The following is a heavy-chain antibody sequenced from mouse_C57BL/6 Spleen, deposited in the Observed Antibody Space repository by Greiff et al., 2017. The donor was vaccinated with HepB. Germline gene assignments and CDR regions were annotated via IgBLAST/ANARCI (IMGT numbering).Heavy chain of an antibody. V-gene: IGHV3-6*01. Sequence: VQLQQSGPGLVKPSQSLSLTCSVTGYSITSGYYWNWIRQFPGNKLEWMGYISYDGSNNYNPSLKNRISITRDTSKNQFFLKLNSVTTEDTATYYCARDPRGAMDYWGQGTSVTVSS. CDR2: ISYDGSN. J-gene: IGHJ4*01. CDR1: GYSITSGYY. CDR3: ARDPRGAMDY.